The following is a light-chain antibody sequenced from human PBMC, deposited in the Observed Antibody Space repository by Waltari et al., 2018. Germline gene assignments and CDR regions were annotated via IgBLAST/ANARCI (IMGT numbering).Light chain of an antibody. CDR2: AGS. Sequence: DIQMTQSPSSVSASVGDRVTITCRASQDIKKWLAWFQQTPGKAPKLLIYAGSSLQSGVPSRFSGSGSGADFTLTISTLQPEDSATYYCQQAHSFPYSFGQGTKLEIK. V-gene: IGKV1-12*01. J-gene: IGKJ2*03. CDR3: QQAHSFPYS. CDR1: QDIKKW.